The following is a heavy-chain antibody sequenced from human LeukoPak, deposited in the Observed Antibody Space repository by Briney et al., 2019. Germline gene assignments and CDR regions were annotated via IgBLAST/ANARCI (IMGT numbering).Heavy chain of an antibody. V-gene: IGHV3-66*01. CDR3: ASGRSSGWYFSDY. J-gene: IGHJ4*02. CDR1: GFTVSNNY. Sequence: GGSLRLSCAVSGFTVSNNYMTWVHQAPGKGLEWVSVLYSGGTTYYADSVKGRFTISRDKSKNTLYLQMNSLRVEDTAVYYCASGRSSGWYFSDYWGQGTLVTVSS. CDR2: LYSGGTT. D-gene: IGHD6-19*01.